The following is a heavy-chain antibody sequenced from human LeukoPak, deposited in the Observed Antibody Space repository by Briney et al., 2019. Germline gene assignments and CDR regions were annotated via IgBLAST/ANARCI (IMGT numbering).Heavy chain of an antibody. V-gene: IGHV3-74*01. J-gene: IGHJ4*02. D-gene: IGHD2-15*01. CDR1: GFTFSSYW. Sequence: PGGSLRLSCAASGFTFSSYWMHWVRQAPGKWLVWVSRINSDGSSTSYADSVKGRFTISRDNAKNTLYLQMNSLRVEDTALYYCAQDIAWGAFEHWGQGTLVTVSS. CDR2: INSDGSST. CDR3: AQDIAWGAFEH.